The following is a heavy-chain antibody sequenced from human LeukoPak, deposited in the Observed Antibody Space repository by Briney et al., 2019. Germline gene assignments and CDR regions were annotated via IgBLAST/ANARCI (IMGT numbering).Heavy chain of an antibody. D-gene: IGHD2-15*01. Sequence: GTSLRLSCTASGFNFGIYGMHWVRQAPGKGLEWVAFIRYDGSNKYYADSVKGRFTISRDNSKNTLYLQMNSLRAEDTAVYYCARPRSPYCSGGSCYSGAFDIWGQGTMVTVSS. V-gene: IGHV3-30*02. CDR3: ARPRSPYCSGGSCYSGAFDI. CDR1: GFNFGIYG. CDR2: IRYDGSNK. J-gene: IGHJ3*02.